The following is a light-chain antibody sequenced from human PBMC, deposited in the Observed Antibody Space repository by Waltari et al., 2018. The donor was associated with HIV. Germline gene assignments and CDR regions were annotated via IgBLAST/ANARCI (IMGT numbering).Light chain of an antibody. CDR2: GEN. V-gene: IGLV3-19*01. J-gene: IGLJ1*01. Sequence: SSELTQEPAVSVALGQTVRITCPGDSLRSYYASWYQQKPGQAPLLLIYGENRRPSGIPDRFSGSTSGNTASLTITGAQAEDEADYYCNSRGSSGNHVFGIGAKVTVL. CDR3: NSRGSSGNHV. CDR1: SLRSYY.